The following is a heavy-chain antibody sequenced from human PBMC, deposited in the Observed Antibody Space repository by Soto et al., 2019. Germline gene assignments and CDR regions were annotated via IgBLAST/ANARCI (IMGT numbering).Heavy chain of an antibody. V-gene: IGHV5-51*01. CDR3: AREVDTSMVPCYYYCMDV. J-gene: IGHJ6*02. Sequence: GESLKISCKGSGYSFTSYWIGWVRQMPGKGLEWMGIIYPGDSDTRYSPSFQGQVTISADKSISTAYLQWSSLKASDTAMYYCAREVDTSMVPCYYYCMDVWGQGTTGTVSS. CDR2: IYPGDSDT. D-gene: IGHD5-18*01. CDR1: GYSFTSYW.